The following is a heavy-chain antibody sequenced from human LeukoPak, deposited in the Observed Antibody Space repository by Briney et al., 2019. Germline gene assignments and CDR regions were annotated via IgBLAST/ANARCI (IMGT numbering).Heavy chain of an antibody. CDR3: ARSSDYGDQNDAFDI. CDR1: GYTFTSYA. V-gene: IGHV7-4-1*02. J-gene: IGHJ3*02. Sequence: ASVKVSCKASGYTFTSYAMDWVRQAPGQGLEWMGWINTNTGNPTYAQGFTGRFVFSLDTSVSTAYLQISSLKAEDTAVYYCARSSDYGDQNDAFDIWGQGTMVTVSS. CDR2: INTNTGNP. D-gene: IGHD4-17*01.